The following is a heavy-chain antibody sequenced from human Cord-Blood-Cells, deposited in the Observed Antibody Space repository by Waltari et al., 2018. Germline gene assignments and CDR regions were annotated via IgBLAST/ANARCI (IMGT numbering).Heavy chain of an antibody. V-gene: IGHV1-2*02. CDR1: GYTFTGYY. J-gene: IGHJ4*02. Sequence: QVQLVQSGAEVKKPGASVKVSCKASGYTFTGYYMHWVRQAPGQGLEWMGWIHPSSGGTNYAQKFQGRVTMTRDTSISTAYMELSRLRSDDTAVYYCAREDCSGGSCYFDYWGQGTLVTVSS. D-gene: IGHD2-15*01. CDR2: IHPSSGGT. CDR3: AREDCSGGSCYFDY.